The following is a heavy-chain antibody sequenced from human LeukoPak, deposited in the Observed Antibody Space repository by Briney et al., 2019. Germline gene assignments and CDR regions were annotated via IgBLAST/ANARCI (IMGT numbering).Heavy chain of an antibody. CDR1: GFTSSNYE. CDR2: IGSSGTLM. J-gene: IGHJ4*02. Sequence: GGSLRLSCAASGFTSSNYEMKWVRQAPGEGLEWVSYIGSSGTLMYYADSVKGRFTISRDNAKNSLYLQMNSLRAEDTAVYYCARGWAGNYWGQGTLVTVSS. D-gene: IGHD6-19*01. V-gene: IGHV3-48*03. CDR3: ARGWAGNY.